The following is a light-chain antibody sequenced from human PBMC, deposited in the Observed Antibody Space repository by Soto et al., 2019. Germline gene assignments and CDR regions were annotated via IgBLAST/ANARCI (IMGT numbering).Light chain of an antibody. V-gene: IGKV3-15*01. CDR2: GAS. CDR1: QSVSSN. J-gene: IGKJ1*01. CDR3: HQYNNWPPWT. Sequence: IVMPQSPTTLAVTPGGRATLSCRASQSVSSNLAWYQQKPGQAPRLLIYGASTRATGIPARFSGSGSGTEFTLTISSLQSEDYAVYYCHQYNNWPPWTFGQGTKVDIK.